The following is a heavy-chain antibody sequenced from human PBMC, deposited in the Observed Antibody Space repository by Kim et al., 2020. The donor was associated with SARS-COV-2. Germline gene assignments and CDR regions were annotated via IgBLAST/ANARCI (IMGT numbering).Heavy chain of an antibody. CDR2: IYYSGST. Sequence: SETLSLTCTVSGGSVSSGSYYWSWIRQPPGKGLEWIGYIYYSGSTNYNPSLKSRVTISVDTSKNQFSLKLSSVTAADTAVYYCAREDGWGACSSTSCLWGWGWFDPWGQGTLVTVSS. J-gene: IGHJ5*02. CDR3: AREDGWGACSSTSCLWGWGWFDP. CDR1: GGSVSSGSYY. D-gene: IGHD2-2*01. V-gene: IGHV4-61*01.